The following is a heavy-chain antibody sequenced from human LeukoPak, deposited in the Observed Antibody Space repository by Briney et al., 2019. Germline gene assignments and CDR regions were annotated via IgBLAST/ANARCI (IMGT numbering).Heavy chain of an antibody. Sequence: ASVKVSCKASGYTFTSYYMHWVRQAPGQGLEWMGIINPSGGSTSYAQKFQGRVTMTRDTSTSTVYMELSSLRSEDTAVYYCARDSENYYGSGRGAFDIRGQGTMVTVSS. D-gene: IGHD3-10*01. CDR1: GYTFTSYY. V-gene: IGHV1-46*01. J-gene: IGHJ3*02. CDR2: INPSGGST. CDR3: ARDSENYYGSGRGAFDI.